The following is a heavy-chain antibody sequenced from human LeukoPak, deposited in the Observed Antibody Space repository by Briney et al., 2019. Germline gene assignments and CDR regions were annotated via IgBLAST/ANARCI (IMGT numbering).Heavy chain of an antibody. CDR1: GFTFDDYA. J-gene: IGHJ5*02. D-gene: IGHD6-13*01. CDR3: AKWNRQPLVKGWFDT. Sequence: GGSLRLSCAASGFTFDDYAMHWVRHAPGKGLEWVSGISWNSGSTAYADSVKGRFTISRDNANNSLPLLMNSLRVEDTAFYYCAKWNRQPLVKGWFDTWGQGALVIVSS. V-gene: IGHV3-9*01. CDR2: ISWNSGST.